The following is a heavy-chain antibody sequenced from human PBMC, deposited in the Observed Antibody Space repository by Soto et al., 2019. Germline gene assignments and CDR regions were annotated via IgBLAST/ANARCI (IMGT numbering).Heavy chain of an antibody. CDR1: GYTFTSYA. D-gene: IGHD2-15*01. V-gene: IGHV1-3*01. CDR3: ARDLGGWPDY. J-gene: IGHJ4*02. Sequence: ASVMVSCKAPGYTFTSYAMHWVRQAPGQRLEWMGWINAGNGNTKYSQKFQGRVTINRDTSASTAYMELSSLRSEDTAVYYCARDLGGWPDYWGQGTLVTVSS. CDR2: INAGNGNT.